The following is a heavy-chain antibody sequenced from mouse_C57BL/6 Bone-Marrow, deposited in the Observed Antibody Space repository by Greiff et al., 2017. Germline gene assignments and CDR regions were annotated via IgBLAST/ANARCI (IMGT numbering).Heavy chain of an antibody. CDR2: IRLKSDNYAT. D-gene: IGHD1-1*01. CDR1: GFTFSNYW. J-gene: IGHJ4*01. Sequence: DVMLVESGGGLVQPGGSMKLSCVASGFTFSNYWMNWVRQSPEKGLEWVAQIRLKSDNYATNYAESVKGRFTITRDDSKSSVYLQMNNLRAEDTGIYYCTGGYGSSYDYAMDYWGQGASVTVSS. CDR3: TGGYGSSYDYAMDY. V-gene: IGHV6-3*01.